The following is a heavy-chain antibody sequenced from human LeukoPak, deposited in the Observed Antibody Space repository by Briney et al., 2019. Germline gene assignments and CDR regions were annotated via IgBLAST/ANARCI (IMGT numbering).Heavy chain of an antibody. CDR1: GFTFTSNA. CDR2: ISYDGSNK. V-gene: IGHV3-30-3*01. J-gene: IGHJ5*02. D-gene: IGHD3-16*01. CDR3: ARDPASLGTAYNWLDP. Sequence: GGSLRFSCAASGFTFTSNAMHWVRQAPGKGLEWVAVISYDGSNKYYADSVKGRFTISRDNSKNMMYVQMNSLRAEDTAMYYCARDPASLGTAYNWLDPWGQGTLVTVSS.